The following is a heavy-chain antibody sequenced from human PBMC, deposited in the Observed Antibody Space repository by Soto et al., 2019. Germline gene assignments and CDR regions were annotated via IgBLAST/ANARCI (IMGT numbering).Heavy chain of an antibody. J-gene: IGHJ4*02. V-gene: IGHV3-30*18. CDR1: GFTFSSYG. Sequence: GSLRLSCAASGFTFSSYGMHWVRQAPGKGLEWVAVISYDGSNKYYADSVKGRFTISRDNSKNTLYLQMNSLRAEDTAVYYCAKDRDIVVVVAATQGLDDWGQGTLVTVSS. CDR2: ISYDGSNK. CDR3: AKDRDIVVVVAATQGLDD. D-gene: IGHD2-15*01.